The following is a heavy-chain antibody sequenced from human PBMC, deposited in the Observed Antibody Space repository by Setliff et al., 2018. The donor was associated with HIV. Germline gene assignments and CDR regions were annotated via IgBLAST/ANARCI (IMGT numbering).Heavy chain of an antibody. CDR3: ATDDYGGDSFDN. CDR2: INPNSGGT. V-gene: IGHV1-2*02. J-gene: IGHJ4*02. CDR1: GDAFTDYY. D-gene: IGHD4-17*01. Sequence: GASVKVSCKASGDAFTDYYIHWVRQAPGQGLEWMGWINPNSGGTNYAQKFQGRVTMTRDTSISTAFMDLSRLRSDDTAVYYCATDDYGGDSFDNWGQGTLVTVSS.